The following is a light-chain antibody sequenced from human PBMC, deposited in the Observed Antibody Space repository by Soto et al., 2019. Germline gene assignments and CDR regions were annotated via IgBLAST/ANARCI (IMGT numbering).Light chain of an antibody. CDR1: QSITSY. V-gene: IGKV1-39*01. Sequence: DIQMTQSPSSLSASVGDRVTITCRASQSITSYLNWYQQKPGKGHKLLIYAASSLQNVVPSRFSGSGSGTDFTLTISSLQPEDFATYYCQQSYSTLWTFGQGTKVAIK. J-gene: IGKJ1*01. CDR2: AAS. CDR3: QQSYSTLWT.